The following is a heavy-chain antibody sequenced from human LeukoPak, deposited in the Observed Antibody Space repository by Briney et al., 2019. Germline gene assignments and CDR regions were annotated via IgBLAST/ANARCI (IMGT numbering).Heavy chain of an antibody. V-gene: IGHV4-34*01. CDR2: INHSGST. CDR1: GGSFSGYY. D-gene: IGHD4-17*01. J-gene: IGHJ4*02. CDR3: ARRMTTVTTFDY. Sequence: SETLSLTCAVYGGSFSGYYWSWIRQPPGQGLEWIGEINHSGSTYYNPSLKSRVTIPVDTSKNQFSLKLSSVTAADTAVYYCARRMTTVTTFDYWGQGTLVTVSS.